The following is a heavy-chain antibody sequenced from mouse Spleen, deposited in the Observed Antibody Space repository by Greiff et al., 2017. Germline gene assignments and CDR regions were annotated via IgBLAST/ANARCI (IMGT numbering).Heavy chain of an antibody. D-gene: IGHD2-1*01. CDR3: ARTELYGNYFAY. Sequence: EVKLLESGPGMVKPSQSLSLTCTVTGYSITSGYDWHWIRHFPGNKLEWMGYISYSGSTNYNPSLKSRISITHDTSKNHFFLKLNSVTTEDTATYYCARTELYGNYFAYWGQGTLVTVSA. V-gene: IGHV3-1*01. CDR2: ISYSGST. J-gene: IGHJ3*01. CDR1: GYSITSGYD.